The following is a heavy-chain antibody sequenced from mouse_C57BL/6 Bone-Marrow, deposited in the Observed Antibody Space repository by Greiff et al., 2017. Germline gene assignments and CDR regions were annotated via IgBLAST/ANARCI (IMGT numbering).Heavy chain of an antibody. J-gene: IGHJ2*01. Sequence: EVQLVESGGDLVKPGGSLKLSCAASGFTFSSYGMSWVRQTPDKRLEWVATISSGGSYTYYPDSVKGRFTISRDNAKNTLYLQMSSLKSEDTAMYYCARHSSLYWGQGTTLTVSS. V-gene: IGHV5-6*01. D-gene: IGHD3-2*02. CDR3: ARHSSLY. CDR2: ISSGGSYT. CDR1: GFTFSSYG.